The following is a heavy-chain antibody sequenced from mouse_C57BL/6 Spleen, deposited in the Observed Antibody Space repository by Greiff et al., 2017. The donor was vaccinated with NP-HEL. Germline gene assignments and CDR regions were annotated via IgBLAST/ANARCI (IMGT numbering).Heavy chain of an antibody. CDR2: INPNYGTT. Sequence: EVHLVESGPELVKPGASVKISCKASGYSFTDYNMNWVKQSNGKSLEWIGVINPNYGTTSYNQKFKGKATLTVDQSSSTAYMQLNSLTSEDSAVYYCAREVYYGTYWYFDVWGTGTTVTVSS. CDR1: GYSFTDYN. V-gene: IGHV1-39*01. J-gene: IGHJ1*03. CDR3: AREVYYGTYWYFDV. D-gene: IGHD1-1*01.